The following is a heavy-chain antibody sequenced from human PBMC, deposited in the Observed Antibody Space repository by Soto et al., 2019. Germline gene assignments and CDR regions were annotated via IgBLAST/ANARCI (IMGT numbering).Heavy chain of an antibody. CDR3: ARAGGRLQSLYDFDY. J-gene: IGHJ4*02. Sequence: ASVKVSCKASGGTFSSYAISWVRQAPGQGLEWMGGIIPIFGTANYAQKFQGRVTITADESTSTAYMELSSLRSEDTAVYYCARAGGRLQSLYDFDYWGQGTLVTVSS. V-gene: IGHV1-69*13. CDR2: IIPIFGTA. CDR1: GGTFSSYA. D-gene: IGHD2-8*01.